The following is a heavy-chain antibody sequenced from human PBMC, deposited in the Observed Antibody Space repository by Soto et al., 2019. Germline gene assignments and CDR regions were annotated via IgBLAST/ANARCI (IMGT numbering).Heavy chain of an antibody. V-gene: IGHV1-3*01. CDR2: INAGNGNT. CDR3: ARDPGIAATNWFDP. Sequence: QVQLVQSGAEVKKPGASVKVSCKASGYTFTSYAMHWVRQPPGKRLEWMGWINAGNGNTKYSQKFQGRVTITRDTSASTAYMELSSLRSEDTAVYYCARDPGIAATNWFDPWGQGTLVTVSS. J-gene: IGHJ5*02. CDR1: GYTFTSYA. D-gene: IGHD6-25*01.